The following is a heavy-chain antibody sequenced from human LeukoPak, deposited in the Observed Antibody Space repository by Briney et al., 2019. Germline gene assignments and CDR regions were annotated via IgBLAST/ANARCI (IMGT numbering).Heavy chain of an antibody. CDR3: ARGKLGSSPTFDN. CDR2: IYYSGST. D-gene: IGHD6-6*01. Sequence: PSETLSLTRTVSGGSISSYYWSWIRQPPGKGLEWIGYIYYSGSTNYNPSLKSRVTMSVDTSKSQFSLKLSSVTAADTAVYYCARGKLGSSPTFDNWGQGTLVTVSS. V-gene: IGHV4-59*01. CDR1: GGSISSYY. J-gene: IGHJ4*02.